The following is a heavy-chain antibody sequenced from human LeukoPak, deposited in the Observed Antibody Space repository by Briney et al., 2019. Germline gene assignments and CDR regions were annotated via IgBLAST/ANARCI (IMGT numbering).Heavy chain of an antibody. CDR2: MNPNSGNT. Sequence: GASVKVSCKVSGYTLTELSMHWVRQATGQGLEWMGWMNPNSGNTGYAQKFQGRVTMSRNTSISTAYMELSSLRSEDTAVYYCARGHRKIVVLPVWYYFDYWGQGTLVTVSS. CDR3: ARGHRKIVVLPVWYYFDY. D-gene: IGHD2-15*01. V-gene: IGHV1-8*01. CDR1: GYTLTELS. J-gene: IGHJ4*02.